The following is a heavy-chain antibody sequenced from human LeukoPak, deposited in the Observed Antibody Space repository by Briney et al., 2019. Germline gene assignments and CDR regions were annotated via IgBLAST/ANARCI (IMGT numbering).Heavy chain of an antibody. V-gene: IGHV4-59*08. J-gene: IGHJ4*02. D-gene: IGHD3-10*01. CDR2: IYYSGST. Sequence: SETLSLTCTVSGGSISSYYWSWIRQPPGKGLEWIGYIYYSGSTNYNPSLKSRVTISVDTSKNQFSLKLSSVTAADTAVYYCARQAAITMVRGVIIRSIRPPDYWGQGTLVTVSS. CDR1: GGSISSYY. CDR3: ARQAAITMVRGVIIRSIRPPDY.